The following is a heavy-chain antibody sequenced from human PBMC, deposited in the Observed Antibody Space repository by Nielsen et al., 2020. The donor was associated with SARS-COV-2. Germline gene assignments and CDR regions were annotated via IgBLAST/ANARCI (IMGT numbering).Heavy chain of an antibody. J-gene: IGHJ2*01. Sequence: ASVKVSCKASGYTFTSYDINWVRQATGQGLEWMGRINPNSGGTNYAQKFQGRVTMTRDTSISTAYMELSRLRSDDTAVYYCARPSSILTAPTGYFDLWGRGTLVTVSS. D-gene: IGHD3-9*01. CDR2: INPNSGGT. CDR3: ARPSSILTAPTGYFDL. CDR1: GYTFTSYD. V-gene: IGHV1-2*06.